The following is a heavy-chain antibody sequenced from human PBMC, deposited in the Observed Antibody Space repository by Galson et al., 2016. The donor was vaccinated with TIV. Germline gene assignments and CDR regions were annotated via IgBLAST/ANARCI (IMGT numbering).Heavy chain of an antibody. V-gene: IGHV5-51*01. J-gene: IGHJ6*02. CDR2: IYPGDSDT. CDR3: ARQGSYNSWRGHNNYYYYAMDV. Sequence: QSGAEVKKPGESLKISCQGSGYSFTTFWVGWVRQMPGKGLEWMGVIYPGDSDTKYSPSFQGQVTISVDRSLSTAYLQWKSLKASDTAIYYCARQGSYNSWRGHNNYYYYAMDVWGQGTAVVVSS. CDR1: GYSFTTFW. D-gene: IGHD3-3*01.